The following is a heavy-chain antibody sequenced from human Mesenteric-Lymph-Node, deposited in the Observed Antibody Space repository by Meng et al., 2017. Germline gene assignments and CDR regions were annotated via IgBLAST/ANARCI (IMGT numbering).Heavy chain of an antibody. D-gene: IGHD6-13*01. CDR1: GGSISSYY. Sequence: SETLFLTCTVSGGSISSYYWSWIRQPPGKGLEWIGYIYYSGSTNYNPSLKSRVTISVDTSKNQFSLKLSSVTAADTAVYYCARAAYSSSWYEGEFFDYWGQGTLVTVSS. CDR2: IYYSGST. CDR3: ARAAYSSSWYEGEFFDY. J-gene: IGHJ4*02. V-gene: IGHV4-59*01.